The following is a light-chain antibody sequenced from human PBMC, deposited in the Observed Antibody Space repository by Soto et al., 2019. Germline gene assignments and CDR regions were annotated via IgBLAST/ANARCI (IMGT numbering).Light chain of an antibody. J-gene: IGLJ2*01. CDR1: SSDVGGYNY. CDR2: DVS. CDR3: RSYTSSSTLVV. V-gene: IGLV2-14*01. Sequence: QSALTQPASVSGSPGQSITISCTGTSSDVGGYNYVSWYQQHPGKAPKLMIYDVSNRPSGVSNRFSGSKSGNTASLTISGLQAEDEAVYYCRSYTSSSTLVVFGGGTKLTVL.